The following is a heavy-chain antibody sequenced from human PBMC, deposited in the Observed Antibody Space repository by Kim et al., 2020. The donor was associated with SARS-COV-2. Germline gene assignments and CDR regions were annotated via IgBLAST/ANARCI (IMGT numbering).Heavy chain of an antibody. CDR2: INPSGGST. CDR3: ARDWGDIVVVPAGGGWFDP. Sequence: ASVKVSCKASGYTFTSYYMHWVRQAPGQGLEWMGIINPSGGSTSYAQKFQGRVTMTRDTSTSTVYMELSSLRSEDTAVYYCARDWGDIVVVPAGGGWFDPWGQGTLVTVSS. V-gene: IGHV1-46*01. CDR1: GYTFTSYY. D-gene: IGHD2-2*01. J-gene: IGHJ5*02.